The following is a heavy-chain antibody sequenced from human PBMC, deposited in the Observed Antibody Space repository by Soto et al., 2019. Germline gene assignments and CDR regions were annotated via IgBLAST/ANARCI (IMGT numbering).Heavy chain of an antibody. CDR3: ARWGFDRVPTARFDS. CDR1: GYSFTTYW. J-gene: IGHJ4*02. D-gene: IGHD1-1*01. CDR2: IYPGDSDT. V-gene: IGHV5-51*01. Sequence: GESLKISCKGSGYSFTTYWIVWVRQMPGKGLEWMGIIYPGDSDTRYSPSFQGQVSISADKSISTAYLQWSSLKASDTAMYYCARWGFDRVPTARFDSWGKGTLVTVS.